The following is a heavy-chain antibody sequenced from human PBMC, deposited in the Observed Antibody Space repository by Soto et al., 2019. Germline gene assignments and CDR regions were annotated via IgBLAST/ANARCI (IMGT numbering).Heavy chain of an antibody. CDR1: GFTFSSYG. CDR3: AKSITPRPNYFDY. D-gene: IGHD3-10*01. J-gene: IGHJ4*02. Sequence: QVQLVESGGGVVQPGRSLRLSCAASGFTFSSYGMHWVRQAPGKGLEWVAVIWYDGTNKYYADSVKGRFTISRDNSKNTLYLQMNSLRAEDPAVYYCAKSITPRPNYFDYWGQGTLVTVSS. V-gene: IGHV3-33*06. CDR2: IWYDGTNK.